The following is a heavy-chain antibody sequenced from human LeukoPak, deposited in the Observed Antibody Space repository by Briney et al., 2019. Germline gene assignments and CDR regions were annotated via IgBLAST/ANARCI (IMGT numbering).Heavy chain of an antibody. D-gene: IGHD1-26*01. V-gene: IGHV3-23*01. CDR1: GFTFSSYA. CDR2: ISISGGST. J-gene: IGHJ4*02. Sequence: GGSLRLSCAASGFTFSSYAMSWVRQAPGKGLEWVSAISISGGSTYCAGSVKGRFTISRDKSKNTLYLQMNTLRAEDTAIYYCAKGIQWELPLEYWGQGTLVTVSS. CDR3: AKGIQWELPLEY.